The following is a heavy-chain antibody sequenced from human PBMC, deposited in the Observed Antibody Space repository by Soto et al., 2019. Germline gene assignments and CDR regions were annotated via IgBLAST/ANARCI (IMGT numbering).Heavy chain of an antibody. V-gene: IGHV4-30-2*01. CDR1: GASISSSGYS. Sequence: SETLSLTCAVSGASISSSGYSWSWIRQPPGKGLEYIGNIYYGGTTYYNPSLKSRVTISVDRYKNQFSLKLSSVTAADTAVYYCARTPRDYCSGGRCYDYWGPGTLLTV. D-gene: IGHD2-15*01. CDR2: IYYGGTT. CDR3: ARTPRDYCSGGRCYDY. J-gene: IGHJ4*01.